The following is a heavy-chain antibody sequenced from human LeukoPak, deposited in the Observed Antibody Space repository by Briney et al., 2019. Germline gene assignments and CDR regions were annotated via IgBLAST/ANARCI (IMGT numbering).Heavy chain of an antibody. CDR3: TSEMATIAGDYYYMDV. CDR2: IRSKAYGRTT. CDR1: GFTFSSYA. Sequence: PGRSLRLSCAASGFTFSSYAMSWVRQAPGKGLEWVGFIRSKAYGRTTEYAASVKGRFTISRDDSKSIAYLQMNSLKTEDTAVYYCTSEMATIAGDYYYMDVWGKGTTVTISS. D-gene: IGHD5-24*01. V-gene: IGHV3-49*04. J-gene: IGHJ6*03.